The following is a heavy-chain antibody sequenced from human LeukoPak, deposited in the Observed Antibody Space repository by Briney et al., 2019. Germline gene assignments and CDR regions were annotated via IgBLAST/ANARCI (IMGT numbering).Heavy chain of an antibody. CDR2: INPNSGVT. J-gene: IGHJ5*02. V-gene: IGHV1-2*02. Sequence: ASVKVSCKASEYTFTNYYMHWGRQAPGQGLEWRGWINPNSGVTNYAQKFQGRVTMTRDTSISTAYMELSRLRSDDTAAYYCVRDRGSSTSGSWFDPWGQGTLVTVSS. CDR3: VRDRGSSTSGSWFDP. D-gene: IGHD2-2*01. CDR1: EYTFTNYY.